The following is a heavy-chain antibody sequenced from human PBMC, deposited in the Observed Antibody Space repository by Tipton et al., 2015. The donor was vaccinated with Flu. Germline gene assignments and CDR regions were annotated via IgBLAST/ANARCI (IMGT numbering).Heavy chain of an antibody. Sequence: QLVQSGGGVVQPGGSLRLSCAASEFTFSSYGIHWVRQAPGKGLEWVSLISSDGRNTHYADSVKGRFTISRDNSKNRLYLHMNSLRFEDTAVYYCAKDPGTGDYSGSWYDYWGQGTRVTVSS. V-gene: IGHV3-30*18. J-gene: IGHJ4*02. CDR2: ISSDGRNT. CDR1: EFTFSSYG. D-gene: IGHD6-13*01. CDR3: AKDPGTGDYSGSWYDY.